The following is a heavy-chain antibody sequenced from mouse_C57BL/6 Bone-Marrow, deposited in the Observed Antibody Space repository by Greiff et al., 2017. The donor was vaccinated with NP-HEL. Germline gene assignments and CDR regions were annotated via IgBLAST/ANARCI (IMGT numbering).Heavy chain of an antibody. CDR3: ARDYDDVGPFDY. J-gene: IGHJ2*01. Sequence: DVHLVESGPGLVKPSQSLSLTCSVTGYSITSGYYWNWIRQFPGNKLEWMGYITYDGSTNYNPSLKNRNSITPETSKNQFFLKLNSMTTEDTATYYCARDYDDVGPFDYWGQGTTLTVSA. CDR1: GYSITSGYY. V-gene: IGHV3-6*01. CDR2: ITYDGST. D-gene: IGHD2-12*01.